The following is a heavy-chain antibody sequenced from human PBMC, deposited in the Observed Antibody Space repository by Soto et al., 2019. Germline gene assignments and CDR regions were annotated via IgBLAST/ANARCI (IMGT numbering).Heavy chain of an antibody. J-gene: IGHJ3*02. CDR1: GYTFTSYD. D-gene: IGHD3-16*02. V-gene: IGHV1-8*01. CDR2: MNPNSGNT. CDR3: ASLRLGELSHLGIWAFDI. Sequence: GASVKVSCKASGYTFTSYDINWVRQATGQGLEWMGWMNPNSGNTGYAQKFQGRVTMTRSTSISTAYMELSSLRAEDTAVYYCASLRLGELSHLGIWAFDIWGQGTMVTVSS.